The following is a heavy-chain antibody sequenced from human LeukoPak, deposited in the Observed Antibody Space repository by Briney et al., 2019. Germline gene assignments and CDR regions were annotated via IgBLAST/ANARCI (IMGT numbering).Heavy chain of an antibody. V-gene: IGHV3-30*03. CDR1: GFTVSSNY. D-gene: IGHD2-15*01. J-gene: IGHJ4*02. CDR2: MLNDGNSK. Sequence: GGSLRLSCAASGFTVSSNYMSWVRQAPGKGLEWVAMMLNDGNSKFYSDSVKGRFTISRDTSKNTLYLQMNSLRAEDTAVYYCARDIGDCTSGTCYSDYLDYWGQGTLVTVSS. CDR3: ARDIGDCTSGTCYSDYLDY.